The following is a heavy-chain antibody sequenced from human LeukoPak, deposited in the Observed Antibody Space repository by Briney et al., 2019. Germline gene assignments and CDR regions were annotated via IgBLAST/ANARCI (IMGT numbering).Heavy chain of an antibody. CDR1: GFTFSNYG. CDR3: AKLPYFAYFDY. CDR2: ISYDGSNK. V-gene: IGHV3-30*18. D-gene: IGHD3-9*01. J-gene: IGHJ4*02. Sequence: GGSLRLSCAASGFTFSNYGMHWVRQAPGKGLEWVAIISYDGSNKYYADSVKGRFTISRDNSKNTLYLQMNSLRAEDTAVYHCAKLPYFAYFDYWGQGTLVSVSS.